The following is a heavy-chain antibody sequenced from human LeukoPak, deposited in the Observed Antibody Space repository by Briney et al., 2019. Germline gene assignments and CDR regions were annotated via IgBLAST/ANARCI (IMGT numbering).Heavy chain of an antibody. CDR3: ARHAYYMDV. Sequence: SETLSLTCTVSGGSISSYYWSWIRQPPGKGLEWIGYIYYSGSTNYSPSLKSRVTISVDTSKNQFSLKLSSVTAADTAVYYCARHAYYMDVWGKGTTVTVSS. CDR2: IYYSGST. CDR1: GGSISSYY. J-gene: IGHJ6*03. V-gene: IGHV4-59*08.